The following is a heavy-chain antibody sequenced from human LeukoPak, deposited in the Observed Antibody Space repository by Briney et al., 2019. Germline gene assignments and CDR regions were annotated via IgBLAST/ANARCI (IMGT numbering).Heavy chain of an antibody. CDR3: ARDGSGYSYGRDLDY. CDR1: GFTFTSYS. V-gene: IGHV3-21*01. J-gene: IGHJ4*02. D-gene: IGHD5-18*01. CDR2: ISGSSSYI. Sequence: PGGSLRLSCAASGFTFTSYSMDWVRQAPGKGLEWVSSISGSSSYIYYADSMKGRFTTSRDNAKNSLYLQMNSLRAEDTGVYYCARDGSGYSYGRDLDYWGQGTLVTVSS.